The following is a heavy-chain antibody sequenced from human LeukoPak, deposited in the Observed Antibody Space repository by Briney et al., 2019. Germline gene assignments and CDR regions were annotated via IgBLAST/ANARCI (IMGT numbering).Heavy chain of an antibody. CDR3: ARDGYGDYGAY. V-gene: IGHV3-53*01. CDR2: IYSGGST. Sequence: GGSLRLSCAASGFTVSSNYMSWVRQAPGKGLEWVSVIYSGGSTYYADSVKGRFTISRDNSKNTLYLQMNSLRAEDTAVYYCARDGYGDYGAYWGQGTLVTVSS. CDR1: GFTVSSNY. J-gene: IGHJ4*02. D-gene: IGHD4-17*01.